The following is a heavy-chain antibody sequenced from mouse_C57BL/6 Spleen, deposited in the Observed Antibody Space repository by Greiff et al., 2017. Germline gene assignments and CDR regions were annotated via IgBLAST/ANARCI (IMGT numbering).Heavy chain of an antibody. J-gene: IGHJ2*01. CDR1: GYTFTSYW. D-gene: IGHD2-1*01. CDR3: ARGVYGRSFDY. Sequence: QVQLQQPGAELVMPGASVKLSCKASGYTFTSYWMHWVKQRPGQGLEWIGEIDPSDSYTNYNQKFKGKSTLTVDKSSSTAYMQLSSLTSEDSAVYYCARGVYGRSFDYWGHGTTLTVSS. CDR2: IDPSDSYT. V-gene: IGHV1-69*01.